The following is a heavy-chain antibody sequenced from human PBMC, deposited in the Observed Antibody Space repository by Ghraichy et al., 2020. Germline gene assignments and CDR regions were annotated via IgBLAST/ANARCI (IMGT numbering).Heavy chain of an antibody. V-gene: IGHV4-34*01. CDR2: INHSGST. J-gene: IGHJ4*02. CDR1: GGSFSGYY. CDR3: ASQRPYEMVAGGFDY. D-gene: IGHD5-24*01. Sequence: SETLSLTCAVYGGSFSGYYWSWIRQPPGKGLEWIGEINHSGSTNYNPSLKSRVTISVDTSKNQFSLRLSSVTAADTAVYYCASQRPYEMVAGGFDYWSQGTLVTVYS.